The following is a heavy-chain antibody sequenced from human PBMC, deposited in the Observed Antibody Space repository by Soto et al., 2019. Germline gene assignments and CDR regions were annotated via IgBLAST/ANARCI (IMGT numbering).Heavy chain of an antibody. J-gene: IGHJ6*02. CDR1: GGSISSGGYY. Sequence: SETLSLTCTVSGGSISSGGYYWSWIRQHPGKGLEWIGYIHYSGSTYYNPSLKSRVTISVDTSKNQFSLKLSFVTAADTAVYYCATDQNIVVVPAANKKKYYYYGMDVWGQGTTVTVSS. V-gene: IGHV4-31*03. D-gene: IGHD2-2*01. CDR2: IHYSGST. CDR3: ATDQNIVVVPAANKKKYYYYGMDV.